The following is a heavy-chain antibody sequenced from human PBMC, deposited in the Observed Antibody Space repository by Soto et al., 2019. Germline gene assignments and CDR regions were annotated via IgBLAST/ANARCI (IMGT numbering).Heavy chain of an antibody. Sequence: PSETLSLACTVSGTSITSSNYYWGWIRQPPWKWLEWIGTLYYSGSTYYNPSLKSRVTIFVDTSKNQFSLKLSSVTAADTAVYYCARIAVAATAFDFWGQGTLVTVSS. CDR1: GTSITSSNYY. CDR3: ARIAVAATAFDF. CDR2: LYYSGST. V-gene: IGHV4-39*01. J-gene: IGHJ4*02. D-gene: IGHD6-19*01.